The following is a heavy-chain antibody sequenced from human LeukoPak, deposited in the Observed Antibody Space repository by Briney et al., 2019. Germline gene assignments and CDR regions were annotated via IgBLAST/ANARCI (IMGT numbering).Heavy chain of an antibody. J-gene: IGHJ4*02. CDR1: GYRFTDYW. V-gene: IGHV5-51*01. CDR2: IYPGDSDS. CDR3: ARIPCSGGSCSLDY. Sequence: GESLKTSCKGSGYRFTDYWIAWVRQMPGKGLEWMGIIYPGDSDSRYSPSFQGQVTFSADKSISTAYLQWSSLKASDTAMYYCARIPCSGGSCSLDYWGQGTLVTVSS. D-gene: IGHD2-15*01.